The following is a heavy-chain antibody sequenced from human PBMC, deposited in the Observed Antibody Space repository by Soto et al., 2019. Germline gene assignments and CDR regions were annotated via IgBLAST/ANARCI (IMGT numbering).Heavy chain of an antibody. V-gene: IGHV1-18*01. D-gene: IGHD1-1*01. J-gene: IGHJ4*02. CDR2: ISAHNGNT. CDR3: ARGRYGDY. Sequence: QIHLVQSGAEVKKPGASVKVSCKGSGYGFTTYGITWVRQAPGQGLEWMAWISAHNGNTNYAQKLQGRVTVTRDTSTSSAYMGLRRLRSEDTAVYYCARGRYGDYWGQGALVTVSS. CDR1: GYGFTTYG.